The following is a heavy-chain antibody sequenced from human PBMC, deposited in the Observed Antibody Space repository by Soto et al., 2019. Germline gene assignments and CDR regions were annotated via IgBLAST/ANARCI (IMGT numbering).Heavy chain of an antibody. CDR3: ARDPSMVRGENWYFDL. Sequence: GASVKVSCKAIGYSFTSHYMHWVRQATGQGLEWMGWMNANSGNTGYAQKFQGRVAMTRDTSISTAYMELSSLTSDDTAVYYCARDPSMVRGENWYFDLWGRGTLLTVSS. V-gene: IGHV1-8*02. D-gene: IGHD3-10*01. J-gene: IGHJ2*01. CDR1: GYSFTSHY. CDR2: MNANSGNT.